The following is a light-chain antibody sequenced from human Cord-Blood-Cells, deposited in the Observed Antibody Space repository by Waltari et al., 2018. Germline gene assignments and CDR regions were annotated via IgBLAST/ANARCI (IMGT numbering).Light chain of an antibody. CDR1: QSVSSN. Sequence: EIVMTQSPATLSVSPGERATLSCRASQSVSSNLAWYQQKPGQAPRLLIYGASTRATGIPARFSVSGSVTEFALTISSLQSEDFAVDYCQQYNNWPPGTFGQGPKVEI. CDR2: GAS. V-gene: IGKV3-15*01. CDR3: QQYNNWPPGT. J-gene: IGKJ1*01.